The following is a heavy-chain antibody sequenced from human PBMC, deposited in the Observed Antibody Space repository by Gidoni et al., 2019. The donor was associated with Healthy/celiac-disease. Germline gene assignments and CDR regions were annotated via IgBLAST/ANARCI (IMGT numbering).Heavy chain of an antibody. V-gene: IGHV4-39*01. CDR2: IYYSGST. CDR1: GGSISSSRSY. Sequence: QLQLQESGPGLVKPSETLSLTCTVSGGSISSSRSYWGWIRQTPGKGLEWIGSIYYSGSTYYNPYCKSRVTISVDTSKNQFSLKLSSVNAAATAVYYCARYRGDYDILTGNSANDMDVWGQGTTVTVSS. D-gene: IGHD3-9*01. J-gene: IGHJ6*02. CDR3: ARYRGDYDILTGNSANDMDV.